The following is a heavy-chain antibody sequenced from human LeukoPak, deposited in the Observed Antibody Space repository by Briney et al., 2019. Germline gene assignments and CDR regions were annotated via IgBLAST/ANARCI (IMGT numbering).Heavy chain of an antibody. V-gene: IGHV1-2*02. CDR1: GYTFSGNY. D-gene: IGHD6-13*01. J-gene: IGHJ4*02. CDR3: AKDGPAAFDY. Sequence: ASGTVSCKASGYTFSGNYIHWVRQAPGQGLEWMGWINPNGGGTKYAQQFQDRVTVTGDTSISTVYMELSGLRSDDTAVYYCAKDGPAAFDYWGQGTLVTVSS. CDR2: INPNGGGT.